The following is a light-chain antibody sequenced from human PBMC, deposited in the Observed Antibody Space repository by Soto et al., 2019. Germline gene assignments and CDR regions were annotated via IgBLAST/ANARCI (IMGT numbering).Light chain of an antibody. CDR1: QNISSY. V-gene: IGKV3-20*01. Sequence: IVLTQSPATLSLSPGKRATLSCRASQNISSYLAWYQQKPGQAPRLLIYGASSRATGIPDRFSGSGSGTDFTLTISRLEPEDFAVYYCQQYGSSSYTFGQGTKLEIK. CDR2: GAS. CDR3: QQYGSSSYT. J-gene: IGKJ2*01.